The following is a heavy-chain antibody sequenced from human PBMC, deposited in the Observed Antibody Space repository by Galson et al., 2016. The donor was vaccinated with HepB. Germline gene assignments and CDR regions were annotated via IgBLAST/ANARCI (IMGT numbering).Heavy chain of an antibody. D-gene: IGHD3-22*01. CDR3: ARERLDSSGYSYPDAFDI. Sequence: FLRLSCAASGITFRTYNMNWVRQAPGKGLEWVSSISRGSSYIYYANSMKGRFTVSRDNAKNLLYLQMNSLRVEDTAMYYCARERLDSSGYSYPDAFDIWGQGTMVTVSS. CDR2: ISRGSSYI. J-gene: IGHJ3*02. CDR1: GITFRTYN. V-gene: IGHV3-21*06.